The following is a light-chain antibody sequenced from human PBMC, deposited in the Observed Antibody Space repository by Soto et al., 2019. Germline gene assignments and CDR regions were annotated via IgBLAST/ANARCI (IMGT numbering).Light chain of an antibody. CDR3: QQYGSSRFT. CDR1: QSVSSSY. Sequence: DSVLTQSPGTLSLSPGERATLSCRASQSVSSSYLAWYQQKPGQAPRLLIYGASSRATGIPDRFSGSGSGTDFTLTIGRLEPEDFAVYYCQQYGSSRFTFGPGTKVDIK. CDR2: GAS. J-gene: IGKJ3*01. V-gene: IGKV3-20*01.